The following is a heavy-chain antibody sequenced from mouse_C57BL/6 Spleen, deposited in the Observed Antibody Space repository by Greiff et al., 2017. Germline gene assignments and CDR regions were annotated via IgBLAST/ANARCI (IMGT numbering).Heavy chain of an antibody. V-gene: IGHV1-54*01. CDR2: INPGSGGT. CDR1: GYAFTNYL. CDR3: ARVYYDYEPLDG. Sequence: VQLQESGAELVRPGTSVKVSCKASGYAFTNYLIEWVKQRPGQGLEWIGVINPGSGGTNYNEKFKGKATLTADKSSSTAYMQLSSLTSEDSAVYFCARVYYDYEPLDGWGTGTTVTVSS. D-gene: IGHD2-4*01. J-gene: IGHJ1*03.